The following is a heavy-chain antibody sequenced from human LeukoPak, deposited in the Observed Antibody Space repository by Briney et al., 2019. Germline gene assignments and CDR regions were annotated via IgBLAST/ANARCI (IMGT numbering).Heavy chain of an antibody. D-gene: IGHD1-26*01. V-gene: IGHV3-23*01. CDR1: GFTFDNYA. J-gene: IGHJ4*02. CDR3: ARAWELSFDY. CDR2: ISGSGGSA. Sequence: PGGSLRLSCAASGFTFDNYAMSWVRQAPGKGLEWVSAISGSGGSADYADSVKGRFTISRDNSKNTLYLQMNSLRLEDTAAYYCARAWELSFDYWGQGTLVTVSS.